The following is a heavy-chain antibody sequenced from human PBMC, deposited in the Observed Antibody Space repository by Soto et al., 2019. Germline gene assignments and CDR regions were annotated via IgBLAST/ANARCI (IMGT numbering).Heavy chain of an antibody. CDR1: GFTFSDYY. CDR2: ISSSGSTI. CDR3: ARAGPHAFDI. J-gene: IGHJ3*02. V-gene: IGHV3-11*01. Sequence: GVSVRLSCAASGFTFSDYYMSWIRQAPWKGLEWVSYISSSGSTIYYAESVKGRFTISRDNDKNSLYLQMNSLSAEDRAVYYCARAGPHAFDIWGQGTMVTVSS.